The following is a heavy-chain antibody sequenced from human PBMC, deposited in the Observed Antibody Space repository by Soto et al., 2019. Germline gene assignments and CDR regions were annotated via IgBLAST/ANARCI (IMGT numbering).Heavy chain of an antibody. CDR3: AKVKWPWN. V-gene: IGHV3-11*01. D-gene: IGHD1-1*01. CDR2: ISTDGTTI. J-gene: IGHJ4*02. CDR1: GFTFRDYY. Sequence: PGGSLRLSCAASGFTFRDYYMSWVRQAPGKGLEWISYISTDGTTIYYADSVKGRFSVSRDNAKNSLFLQMHSLKAGDTAIYYCAKVKWPWNWGQGTVVTVSS.